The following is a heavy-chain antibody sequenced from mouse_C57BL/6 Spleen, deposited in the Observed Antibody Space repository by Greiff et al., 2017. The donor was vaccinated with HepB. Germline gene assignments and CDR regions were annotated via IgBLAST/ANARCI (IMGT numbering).Heavy chain of an antibody. D-gene: IGHD2-3*01. CDR3: ARGNDGYYVWYFDV. Sequence: EVQLKESGGGLVKPGGSLKLSCAASGFTFSDYGMHWVRQAPEKGLEWVAYISSGSSTIYYADTVKGRFTISRDNAKNTLFLQMTSLRSEDTAMYYCARGNDGYYVWYFDVWGTGTTVTVSS. CDR2: ISSGSSTI. J-gene: IGHJ1*03. CDR1: GFTFSDYG. V-gene: IGHV5-17*01.